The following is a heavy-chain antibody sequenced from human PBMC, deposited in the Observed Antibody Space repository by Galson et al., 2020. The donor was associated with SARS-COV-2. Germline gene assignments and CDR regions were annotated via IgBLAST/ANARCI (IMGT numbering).Heavy chain of an antibody. CDR2: IYSGGFT. Sequence: GGSLRLSCAASGFSVSNSYMSWVRQAPGKGLEWVSLIYSGGFTYYAESVKDRFTISRDNSKNTLDLQMKSLRVEDTAVYYCARGCSDSGSYLCEVDFWGQGTLVTGSS. CDR3: ARGCSDSGSYLCEVDF. CDR1: GFSVSNSY. D-gene: IGHD1-26*01. V-gene: IGHV3-66*01. J-gene: IGHJ4*02.